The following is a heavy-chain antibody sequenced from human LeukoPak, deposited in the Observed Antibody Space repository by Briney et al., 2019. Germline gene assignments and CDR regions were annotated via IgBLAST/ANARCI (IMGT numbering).Heavy chain of an antibody. D-gene: IGHD3-22*01. CDR2: ISSSSSTI. V-gene: IGHV3-48*02. CDR3: ARALAYYDSSGYRDY. J-gene: IGHJ4*02. Sequence: GGSLRLSCAASGFTFSSYSMNWVRQAPGKGLEWVSYISSSSSTIYYADSVKGRFTISRDNAKNSLYLQMNSLRDEDTAVYYCARALAYYDSSGYRDYWGQGTLVTVSS. CDR1: GFTFSSYS.